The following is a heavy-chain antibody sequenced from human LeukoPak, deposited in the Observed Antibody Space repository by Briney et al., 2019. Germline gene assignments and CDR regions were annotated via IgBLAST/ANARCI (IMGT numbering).Heavy chain of an antibody. Sequence: PSETLSLTCTVSGGSISSYYWSWIRQPPGKGLEWIGYIYYSGSTNYNPSLKSRVTISVDTSKNRFSLKLSSVTAADTAIYYCARGGYYGSGNDFRFDPWGQGTLVTVSS. CDR1: GGSISSYY. J-gene: IGHJ5*02. CDR3: ARGGYYGSGNDFRFDP. D-gene: IGHD3-10*01. V-gene: IGHV4-59*01. CDR2: IYYSGST.